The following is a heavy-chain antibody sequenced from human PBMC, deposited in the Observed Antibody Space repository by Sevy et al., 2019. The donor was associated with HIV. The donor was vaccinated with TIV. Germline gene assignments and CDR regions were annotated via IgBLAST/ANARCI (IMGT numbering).Heavy chain of an antibody. CDR2: IKQDGSEK. CDR1: GFTFSSYL. Sequence: GSLRLSCAASGFTFSSYLMSWVRQAPGKGLEWVANIKQDGSEKYYVDSVKGRFTISRDNAKNSLYLQMNSLRAEDTAVYYCARGTARRSPFDYWGQGTLVTVSS. J-gene: IGHJ4*02. CDR3: ARGTARRSPFDY. V-gene: IGHV3-7*01. D-gene: IGHD6-6*01.